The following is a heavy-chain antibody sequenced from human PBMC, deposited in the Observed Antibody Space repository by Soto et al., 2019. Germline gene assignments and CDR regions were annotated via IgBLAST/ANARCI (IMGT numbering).Heavy chain of an antibody. CDR1: GFTFDNAW. V-gene: IGHV3-15*07. CDR3: TTDRETVTATIWIFDY. J-gene: IGHJ4*02. D-gene: IGHD1-20*01. Sequence: EVQLVESGGDLVKPGGSLRLSCAASGFTFDNAWMNWVRQAPGKGLEWVGRIKGKSDGGTTDYAAPVKERFTISRDDSKNTVYLQMNSLKTEDTAVYYCTTDRETVTATIWIFDYWGQGSQVTVSS. CDR2: IKGKSDGGTT.